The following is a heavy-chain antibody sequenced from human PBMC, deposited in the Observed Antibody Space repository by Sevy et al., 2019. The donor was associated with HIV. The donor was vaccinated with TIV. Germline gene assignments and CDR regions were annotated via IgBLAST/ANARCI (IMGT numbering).Heavy chain of an antibody. CDR1: GFTFSDYY. V-gene: IGHV3-11*01. D-gene: IGHD3-9*01. Sequence: GGSLRLSCAASGFTFSDYYMSWIRQAPGKGLEWVSYISSSGSTIYYADSVKGRFTISGDNAKNSLYLQMNSLRAEDTAVYYCAGDLTGEYFQHWGQGTLVTVSS. CDR2: ISSSGSTI. J-gene: IGHJ1*01. CDR3: AGDLTGEYFQH.